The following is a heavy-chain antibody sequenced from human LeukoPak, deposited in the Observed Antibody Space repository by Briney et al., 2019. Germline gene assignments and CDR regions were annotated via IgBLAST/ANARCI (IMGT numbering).Heavy chain of an antibody. D-gene: IGHD6-13*01. CDR1: GGSFSGYY. V-gene: IGHV4-34*01. CDR2: INHSGST. Sequence: PSETLSLTCAVYGGSFSGYYWSWIRQPPGKGLEWSAEINHSGSTNYNPSLKSRVTISVDTSKNQFSLKLSSVTAADTAVYYCARGVAAAGPDYYYYYMDVWGKGTTVTVSS. CDR3: ARGVAAAGPDYYYYYMDV. J-gene: IGHJ6*03.